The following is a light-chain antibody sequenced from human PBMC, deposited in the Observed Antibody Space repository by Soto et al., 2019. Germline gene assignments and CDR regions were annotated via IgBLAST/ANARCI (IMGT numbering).Light chain of an antibody. Sequence: QSALTQPPSASGSTGQSVTISCTGTSSDVGRYNYVSWYQQHPGKARKVMIYDVSKRSSGVPDRLSGSKSGNTASLTVSGLQAEDEADYYCRSYAGSNNYVFGTGTKVTVL. CDR2: DVS. CDR1: SSDVGRYNY. V-gene: IGLV2-8*01. CDR3: RSYAGSNNYV. J-gene: IGLJ1*01.